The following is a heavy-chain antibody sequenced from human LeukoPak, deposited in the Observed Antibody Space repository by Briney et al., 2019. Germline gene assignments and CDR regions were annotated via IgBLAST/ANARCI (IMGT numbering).Heavy chain of an antibody. CDR1: GGSISSYY. D-gene: IGHD5-12*01. CDR2: IYYSGST. Sequence: PSETLSLTCTVSGGSISSYYWSWIRQPPGKGLEWIGYIYYSGSTNYNPSLKSRVTISVDTSKNQFSLKLSSVTAADTAVYYCARARYSGYDLGDRAFDIWGQGTMVTVSS. V-gene: IGHV4-59*01. J-gene: IGHJ3*02. CDR3: ARARYSGYDLGDRAFDI.